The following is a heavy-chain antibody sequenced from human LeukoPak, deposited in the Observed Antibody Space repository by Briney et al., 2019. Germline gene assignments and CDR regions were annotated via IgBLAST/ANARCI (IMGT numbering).Heavy chain of an antibody. CDR3: ARHMSVSYDAFDL. D-gene: IGHD3-10*01. CDR2: VYYTGRT. Sequence: SETLSLTCTVSGGSISSYYWSWIRQPPGKGLEWIAYVYYTGRTLYNPSLESRVTISVDTSKTQISLKLTSVTAADTAVYYCARHMSVSYDAFDLWGRGTPVTVSS. CDR1: GGSISSYY. V-gene: IGHV4-59*08. J-gene: IGHJ3*01.